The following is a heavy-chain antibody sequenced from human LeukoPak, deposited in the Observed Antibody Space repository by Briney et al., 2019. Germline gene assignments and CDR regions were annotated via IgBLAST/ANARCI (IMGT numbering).Heavy chain of an antibody. J-gene: IGHJ4*02. D-gene: IGHD1-26*01. CDR1: GFTFSSYS. V-gene: IGHV3-48*04. Sequence: GGSLRLSCAASGFTFSSYSMNWVRQAPGKGLEWVSYISSSSSTIYYADSVKGRFTISRDNAKNSLYLQMNSLRAEDTAVYYCARDSYSGSSGYWGQGTLVTVSS. CDR3: ARDSYSGSSGY. CDR2: ISSSSSTI.